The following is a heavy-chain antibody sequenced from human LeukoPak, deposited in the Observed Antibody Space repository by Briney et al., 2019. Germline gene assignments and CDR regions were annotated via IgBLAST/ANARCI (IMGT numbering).Heavy chain of an antibody. D-gene: IGHD3-10*01. CDR1: GFTFSSSN. J-gene: IGHJ3*01. CDR2: ISYDGSNK. Sequence: PGGSLRLSCAASGFTFSSSNMHWVRQAPGKGLEWVAVISYDGSNKYYADSVKGRFTISRDNSKSTLYLQMNSLRAEDTAVFYCARDLMVRGETGTFVWGQGTMVTVSS. V-gene: IGHV3-30*04. CDR3: ARDLMVRGETGTFV.